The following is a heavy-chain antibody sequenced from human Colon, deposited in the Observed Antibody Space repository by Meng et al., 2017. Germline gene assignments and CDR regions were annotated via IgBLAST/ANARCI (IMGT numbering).Heavy chain of an antibody. CDR1: GITFSTYS. Sequence: GESLKISCAASGITFSTYSMHWVRQAPGKGLEWVASISSSSTYIYYEDSVKGRFIISRDNAKKSLYLQLSSLRAEDTAVYYCARDSSAGRDYYYGMDVWGQGTTVTSP. V-gene: IGHV3-21*03. J-gene: IGHJ6*02. CDR3: ARDSSAGRDYYYGMDV. D-gene: IGHD6-6*01. CDR2: ISSSSTYI.